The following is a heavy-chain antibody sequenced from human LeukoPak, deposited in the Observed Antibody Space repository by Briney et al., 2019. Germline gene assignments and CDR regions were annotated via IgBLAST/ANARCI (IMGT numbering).Heavy chain of an antibody. D-gene: IGHD3-3*01. V-gene: IGHV4-61*02. CDR3: ARTYYDFWSGPLYDAFDI. CDR2: IYTSGST. J-gene: IGHJ3*02. Sequence: SETLSLTCTVSGGSISSGSYYWSWIRQPAGKGLEWIGRIYTSGSTNYNLSLKSRVTISVDTSKNQFSLKLSSVTAADTAVYYCARTYYDFWSGPLYDAFDIWGQGTMVTVSS. CDR1: GGSISSGSYY.